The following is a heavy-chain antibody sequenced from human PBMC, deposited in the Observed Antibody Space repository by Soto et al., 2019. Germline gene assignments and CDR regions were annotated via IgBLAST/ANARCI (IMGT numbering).Heavy chain of an antibody. Sequence: QVQLVESGGGVVQPGRSLRLSCAASGFTFSSYALHWVRQAPGKGLEWVALIWYDGSNKYYADSVKGRFTISRDNPKITLYLQMNSLRAEYTAVYYCARSFYGDYDYYGMDVWGQGTTVTVSS. V-gene: IGHV3-33*01. CDR1: GFTFSSYA. CDR2: IWYDGSNK. CDR3: ARSFYGDYDYYGMDV. J-gene: IGHJ6*02. D-gene: IGHD4-17*01.